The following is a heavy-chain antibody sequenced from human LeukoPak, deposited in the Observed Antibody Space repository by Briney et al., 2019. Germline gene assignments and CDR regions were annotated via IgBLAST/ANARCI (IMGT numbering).Heavy chain of an antibody. Sequence: PGGSLRLSCAASGFTFSSYAMNWVRQAPGTGLEWVSYISASSSSITYADSVKGRFTISRDNGKNSLHLQMNSLRAEDTAVYYCARDRVGATEFDYWGQGTLVTVSS. CDR1: GFTFSSYA. J-gene: IGHJ4*02. CDR3: ARDRVGATEFDY. V-gene: IGHV3-48*04. CDR2: ISASSSSI. D-gene: IGHD1-26*01.